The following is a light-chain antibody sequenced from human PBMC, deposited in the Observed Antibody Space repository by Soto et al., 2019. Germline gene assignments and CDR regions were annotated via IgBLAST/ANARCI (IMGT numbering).Light chain of an antibody. V-gene: IGKV1-39*01. J-gene: IGKJ4*01. CDR3: QQSYSTPLT. CDR1: QSISSY. Sequence: DIQMTQSPSSVSASVGDRGTITCRASQSISSYLNWYQQKPGQAPKLLIHAASSLQSGVPSRFSGSGSGTDFTLNISSLQPEDFASLYCQQSYSTPLTFGGGTKVDSK. CDR2: AAS.